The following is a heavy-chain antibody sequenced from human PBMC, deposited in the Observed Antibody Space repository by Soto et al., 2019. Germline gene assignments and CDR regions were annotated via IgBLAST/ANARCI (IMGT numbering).Heavy chain of an antibody. J-gene: IGHJ6*02. V-gene: IGHV1-58*01. CDR1: GFTFTSSA. Sequence: SVKVSCKASGFTFTSSAVQWVRQARGQRLEWIGWIVVGSGNTNYAQKFQERVTITRDMSTSTAYMELSSLRSEDTAVYYCAADGPSMITFGGVIVPLPYYYGMDVWG. CDR3: AADGPSMITFGGVIVPLPYYYGMDV. D-gene: IGHD3-16*02. CDR2: IVVGSGNT.